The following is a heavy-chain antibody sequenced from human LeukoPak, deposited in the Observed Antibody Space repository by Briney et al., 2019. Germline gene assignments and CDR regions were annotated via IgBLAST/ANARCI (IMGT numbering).Heavy chain of an antibody. Sequence: SETLSLTCTVSGGSISYHYWSWIRQSPGKGLEWIGSIYYSGSSNYNPSLKSRVTISVDTSKNQFSLKLSSVTAADTAVYYCARTLWFGEYYYYYYYMDVWGKGTTVTISS. D-gene: IGHD3-10*01. J-gene: IGHJ6*03. CDR3: ARTLWFGEYYYYYYYMDV. CDR2: IYYSGSS. V-gene: IGHV4-59*11. CDR1: GGSISYHY.